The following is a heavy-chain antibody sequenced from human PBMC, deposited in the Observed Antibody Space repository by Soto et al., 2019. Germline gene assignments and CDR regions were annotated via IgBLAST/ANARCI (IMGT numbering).Heavy chain of an antibody. J-gene: IGHJ4*02. D-gene: IGHD2-2*01. V-gene: IGHV4-39*01. CDR3: ARQGPVIVVVPAGDRKPFDY. CDR2: IYYSGST. Sequence: QLQLQESGPGLVKPSETLSLTCTVSGGSISSSSYYWGWIRQPPGKGLEWIGSIYYSGSTYYNPSLKSRVTLSVDTSKNQFSLKLSSVTAADTAVYYCARQGPVIVVVPAGDRKPFDYWGQGTLVTVSS. CDR1: GGSISSSSYY.